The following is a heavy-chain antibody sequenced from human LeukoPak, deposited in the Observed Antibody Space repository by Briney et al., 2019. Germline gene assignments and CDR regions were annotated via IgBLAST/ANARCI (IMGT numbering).Heavy chain of an antibody. D-gene: IGHD2-21*02. V-gene: IGHV4-4*07. CDR1: GGSISSYY. J-gene: IGHJ4*02. CDR3: ARGGDSLGY. Sequence: PSETLSLTCTVSGGSISSYYWSWIPQPAGKGLEWIGRIYTSWSTNYHTLLESRIIISEKTSKNQFSSTQNPATAADTAVYDCARGGDSLGYWGQGTLVTVSS. CDR2: IYTSWST.